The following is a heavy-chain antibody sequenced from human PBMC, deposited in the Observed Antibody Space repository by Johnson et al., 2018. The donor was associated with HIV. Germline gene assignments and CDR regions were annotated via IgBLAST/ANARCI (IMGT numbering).Heavy chain of an antibody. CDR2: IKRKTDGGTT. J-gene: IGHJ3*02. CDR1: GFTLSNYA. D-gene: IGHD7-27*01. Sequence: VQLVESGGGVVRPGRSLRLSCAASGFTLSNYAMHWVRQAPGKGLEWVGRIKRKTDGGTTDYAAPVKGRFTISRDDSKNTLYLQMNSLKTEDTAVYYCSTPRPNWGWNAFHIWGQGTMVTVSS. V-gene: IGHV3-15*01. CDR3: STPRPNWGWNAFHI.